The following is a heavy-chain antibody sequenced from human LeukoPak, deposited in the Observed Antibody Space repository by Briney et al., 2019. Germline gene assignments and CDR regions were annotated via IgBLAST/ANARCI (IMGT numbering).Heavy chain of an antibody. CDR1: GFTFSSYG. Sequence: PGGSLRLSCAASGFTFSSYGMHWVRQAPGKGLEWVANIKQDGSEKYYVDSVKGRFTISRDNAKNSLYLQMNSLRAEDTAVYYCARVQETMRSENWGQGTLVTVSS. V-gene: IGHV3-7*01. CDR3: ARVQETMRSEN. J-gene: IGHJ4*02. CDR2: IKQDGSEK. D-gene: IGHD6-19*01.